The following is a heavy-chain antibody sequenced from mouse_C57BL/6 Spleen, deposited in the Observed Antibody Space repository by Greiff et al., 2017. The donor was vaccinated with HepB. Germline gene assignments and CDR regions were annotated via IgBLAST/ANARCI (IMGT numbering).Heavy chain of an antibody. CDR3: AHYYGSSWDY. J-gene: IGHJ2*01. CDR2: IYPRSGNT. CDR1: GYTFTSYG. V-gene: IGHV1-81*01. D-gene: IGHD1-1*01. Sequence: VQVVESGAELARPGASVKLSCKASGYTFTSYGISWVKQRTGQGLEWIGEIYPRSGNTYYNEKFKGKATLTADKSSSTAYMELRSLTSEDSAVYFCAHYYGSSWDYWGQGTTLTVSS.